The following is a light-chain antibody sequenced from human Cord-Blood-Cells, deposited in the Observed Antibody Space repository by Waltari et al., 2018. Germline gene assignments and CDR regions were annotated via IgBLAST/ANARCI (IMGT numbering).Light chain of an antibody. CDR1: QSVLYSSNNKNY. V-gene: IGKV4-1*01. J-gene: IGKJ1*01. Sequence: DIVMTQSPAPLAVSLGERATINCKFSQSVLYSSNNKNYLAWYQQKPGKPPKLLIYWASTRESGVPDRFSGSGSCTDFTLTISSLQAEDVAVYYCQQYYSTPPTFGQGTKVEIK. CDR3: QQYYSTPPT. CDR2: WAS.